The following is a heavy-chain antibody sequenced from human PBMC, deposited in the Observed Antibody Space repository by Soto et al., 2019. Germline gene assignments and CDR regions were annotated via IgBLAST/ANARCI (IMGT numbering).Heavy chain of an antibody. J-gene: IGHJ4*02. CDR2: IRTKGNSYAT. V-gene: IGHV3-73*01. D-gene: IGHD2-2*01. CDR1: GLTFSGSA. CDR3: TRHADLGYCSSTSCYDFDY. Sequence: EVQLVESGGGLVQPGGSLKLSCAASGLTFSGSAMHWVRQASGKGLEWVGRIRTKGNSYATEYAASVKGRFTISRDDSKNTAYLQMNSLNTEDTAVYYCTRHADLGYCSSTSCYDFDYWGQGTLVTVSS.